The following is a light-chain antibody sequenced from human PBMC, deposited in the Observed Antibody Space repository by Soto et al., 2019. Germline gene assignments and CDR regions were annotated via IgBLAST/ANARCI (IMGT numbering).Light chain of an antibody. Sequence: EIAMTQSPLSLPVTPGEPASISCRSSQNLQHNNGYNYLDWYLQKPGQSPQLLISLASNRASGVPDRFSGSGSGTDFTLKISRVEAEDVGLYYCMQTLQTPTFGQGTKVDIK. J-gene: IGKJ1*01. CDR3: MQTLQTPT. CDR1: QNLQHNNGYNY. V-gene: IGKV2-28*01. CDR2: LAS.